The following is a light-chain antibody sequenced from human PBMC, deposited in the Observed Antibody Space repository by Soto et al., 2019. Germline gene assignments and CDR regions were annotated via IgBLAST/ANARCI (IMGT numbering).Light chain of an antibody. V-gene: IGLV2-14*03. CDR3: TSWTTSTTMI. J-gene: IGLJ2*01. CDR2: DVS. Sequence: QSALTQPASVSGSPGQSITISCTGTRSDIGAYNFVSWYQQHPGEVPKLILYDVSVRPSGVSNRFSGSKSGNTASLIISGLQAEDEADYYYTSWTTSTTMIFGGGTKVTVL. CDR1: RSDIGAYNF.